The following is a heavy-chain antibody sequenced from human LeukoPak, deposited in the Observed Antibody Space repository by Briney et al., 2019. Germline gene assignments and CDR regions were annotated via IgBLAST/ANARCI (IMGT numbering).Heavy chain of an antibody. CDR3: ARTRYYYDSSGYFNY. CDR2: INHSGST. J-gene: IGHJ4*02. CDR1: GGSFSGYY. D-gene: IGHD3-22*01. V-gene: IGHV4-34*01. Sequence: KPSETLSLTCAVYGGSFSGYYWSWIPQPPGKGLEWIGEINHSGSTNYNPSLKSRVTISVDTSKNQFSLKLSSVTAADTAVYYCARTRYYYDSSGYFNYWGQGTLVTVSS.